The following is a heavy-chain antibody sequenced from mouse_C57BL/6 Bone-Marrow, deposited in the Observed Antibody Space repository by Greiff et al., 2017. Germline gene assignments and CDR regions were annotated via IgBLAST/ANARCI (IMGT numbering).Heavy chain of an antibody. Sequence: VKLQESGPELVKPGASVKISCKASGYAFSSSWMNWVKQRPGKGLEWIGRIYPGDGDTNYNGKFKGKATLTADKSSSTAYMQLSSLTSADSAVYFCAKGGYYGSSYDWGQGTTRTVSA. CDR1: GYAFSSSW. CDR3: AKGGYYGSSYD. V-gene: IGHV1-82*01. J-gene: IGHJ2*01. D-gene: IGHD1-1*01. CDR2: IYPGDGDT.